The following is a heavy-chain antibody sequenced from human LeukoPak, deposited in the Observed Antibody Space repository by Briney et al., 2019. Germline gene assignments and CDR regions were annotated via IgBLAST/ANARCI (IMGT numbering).Heavy chain of an antibody. D-gene: IGHD3-22*01. CDR1: GGSISNSSYY. CDR3: ARHVDNWSWTGYYDSSGPKSYFDY. J-gene: IGHJ4*02. Sequence: PSETLSLTCTVSGGSISNSSYYWGWIRQPPGKGLEWIGSIYYSGSTYYNPSLKSRVTISVDTSKNQFSLKLSSVTAADTAVYYCARHVDNWSWTGYYDSSGPKSYFDYWGQGTLVTVSS. V-gene: IGHV4-39*01. CDR2: IYYSGST.